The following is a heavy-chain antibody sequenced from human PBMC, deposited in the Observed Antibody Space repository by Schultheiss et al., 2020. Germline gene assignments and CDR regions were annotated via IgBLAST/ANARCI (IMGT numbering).Heavy chain of an antibody. Sequence: SLKIACAASGFIFSRYGMRWVRQAPGKGLDWVAGISWNSQSIGYAESVKGRFTISRDNAKNSLYLQMNSLRTEDTALYYCAVSITIWSGLDHWGRGTLVTVSS. D-gene: IGHD2-8*02. J-gene: IGHJ4*02. CDR2: ISWNSQSI. CDR3: AVSITIWSGLDH. V-gene: IGHV3-9*01. CDR1: GFIFSRYG.